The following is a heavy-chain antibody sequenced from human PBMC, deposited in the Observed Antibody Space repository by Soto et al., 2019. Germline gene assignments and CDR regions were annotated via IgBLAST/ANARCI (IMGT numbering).Heavy chain of an antibody. CDR2: ISSSGSTI. CDR3: TRVFYSGTYPSWSDY. Sequence: PGGSLRLSCAASGFTFSDYYMSWIRQAPGKGLEWVSYISSSGSTIYYADSVKGRFTISRDNARKSLYLQMNLLRAEDTAVYYCTRVFYSGTYPSWSDYWGQGTMVTVSS. V-gene: IGHV3-11*01. D-gene: IGHD1-26*01. J-gene: IGHJ4*02. CDR1: GFTFSDYY.